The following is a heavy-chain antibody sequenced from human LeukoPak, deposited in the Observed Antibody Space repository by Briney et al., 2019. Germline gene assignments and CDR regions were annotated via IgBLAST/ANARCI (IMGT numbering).Heavy chain of an antibody. Sequence: SETLSLSCGVYGGSFCGYYWSWIRQPPGKGLEWIGEINPRGSTNYNPSLKSRVTLSADTSKNQFSLTLNSVTAADTAVYYCARRRLGYYFDYWGQGTLVTVSS. CDR2: INPRGST. CDR3: ARRRLGYYFDY. J-gene: IGHJ4*02. D-gene: IGHD5-24*01. CDR1: GGSFCGYY. V-gene: IGHV4-34*01.